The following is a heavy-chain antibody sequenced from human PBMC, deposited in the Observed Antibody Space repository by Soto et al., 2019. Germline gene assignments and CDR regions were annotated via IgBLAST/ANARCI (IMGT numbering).Heavy chain of an antibody. CDR1: GGSFSGYY. J-gene: IGHJ4*02. Sequence: SETLPLTCAVYGGSFSGYYWSWIRQPPGKGLEWIGEINHSGSTNYNPSLKSRVTISVDTSKNQFSLKLSSVTAADTAVYYCARRRLIAAAGRPFDYWGQGTLVTVSS. CDR3: ARRRLIAAAGRPFDY. D-gene: IGHD6-13*01. CDR2: INHSGST. V-gene: IGHV4-34*01.